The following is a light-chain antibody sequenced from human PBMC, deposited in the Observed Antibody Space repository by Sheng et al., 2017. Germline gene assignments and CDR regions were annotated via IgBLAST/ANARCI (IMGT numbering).Light chain of an antibody. J-gene: IGKJ1*01. CDR1: QSISSW. V-gene: IGKV1-5*03. Sequence: DIQMTQSPFTLSASVGDRVTITCRASQSISSWLAWYQKKPGQAPKLLIYKASILESGVPSRFSGTGSGTEFALTIDSLQPGDFATYYCQRYDNYWPTFCQGTKVEIK. CDR3: QRYDNYWPT. CDR2: KAS.